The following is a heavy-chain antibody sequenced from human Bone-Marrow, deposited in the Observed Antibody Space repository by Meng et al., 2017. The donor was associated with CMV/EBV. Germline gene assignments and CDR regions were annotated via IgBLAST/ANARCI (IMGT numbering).Heavy chain of an antibody. D-gene: IGHD2-15*01. V-gene: IGHV3-21*01. CDR3: ARSDCSSSSCSSHAFDI. Sequence: ESLKISCAASGFTFSIYSMNWVRQPPGKGLEWVSFISSSSNYIYYADSVKGRFTISRDNAKNSLYLQVNSLRAEDTAVYYCARSDCSSSSCSSHAFDIWGQGTMVTVSS. J-gene: IGHJ3*02. CDR2: ISSSSNYI. CDR1: GFTFSIYS.